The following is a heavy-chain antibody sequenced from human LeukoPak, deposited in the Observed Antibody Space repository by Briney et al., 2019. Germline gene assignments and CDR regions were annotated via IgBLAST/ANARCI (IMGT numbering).Heavy chain of an antibody. CDR2: ISVYNGNT. J-gene: IGHJ4*02. Sequence: ASVKVSCKASGYTFTSYGISWVRQAPGQGLEWMGWISVYNGNTNYAQKLQGRVTMTTDTSTSTAYMELRSLRSDGTALYYCARESYNSGSYYNDYWGQGTLVTVSS. CDR1: GYTFTSYG. D-gene: IGHD3-10*01. V-gene: IGHV1-18*01. CDR3: ARESYNSGSYYNDY.